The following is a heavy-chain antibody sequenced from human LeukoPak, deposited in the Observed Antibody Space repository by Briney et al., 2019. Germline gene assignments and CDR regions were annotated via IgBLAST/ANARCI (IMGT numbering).Heavy chain of an antibody. V-gene: IGHV3-23*01. CDR3: AKNLRTSVAAFEY. D-gene: IGHD6-19*01. CDR1: GFTFSNYA. J-gene: IGHJ4*02. Sequence: GGSLRLSCAASGFTFSNYAMSWVRQAPGKGLEWVSGISGDGGNTYYADSVKGRFTISRDNSKNTLYLQMDSLRAEDTAVYYCAKNLRTSVAAFEYWGQGTLVTVSS. CDR2: ISGDGGNT.